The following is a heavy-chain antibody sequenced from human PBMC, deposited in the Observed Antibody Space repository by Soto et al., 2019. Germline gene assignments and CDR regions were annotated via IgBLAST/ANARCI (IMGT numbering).Heavy chain of an antibody. V-gene: IGHV3-74*01. J-gene: IGHJ4*02. Sequence: GGSLRLSCAASGFTFSSYWMHWVRQVPGKGLVWVSRINEYGSVINYADSVKGRFTIFRDNSKNTLYLEMNSLRAEGAAVYYCTRDIGGRGAYWGQGTLVTVSS. D-gene: IGHD3-16*01. CDR2: INEYGSVI. CDR3: TRDIGGRGAY. CDR1: GFTFSSYW.